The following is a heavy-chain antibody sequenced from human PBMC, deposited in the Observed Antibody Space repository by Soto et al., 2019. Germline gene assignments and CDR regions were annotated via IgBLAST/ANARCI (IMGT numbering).Heavy chain of an antibody. CDR2: IYSGGST. Sequence: EVQLVESGGGLVQPGGSLRLSCAASGVTVSSNYMSLVRQAPGKGLEWVSVIYSGGSTYYADSVKGRFTISRDNSKNTLYLQMNSLRAEDTAVYYCARHGYNYGGGYFDSWGQGTLVTVSS. D-gene: IGHD5-18*01. CDR1: GVTVSSNY. CDR3: ARHGYNYGGGYFDS. V-gene: IGHV3-66*04. J-gene: IGHJ4*02.